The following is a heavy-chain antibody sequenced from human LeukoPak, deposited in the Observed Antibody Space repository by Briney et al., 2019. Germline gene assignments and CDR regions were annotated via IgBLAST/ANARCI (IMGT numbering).Heavy chain of an antibody. CDR2: INHSGST. J-gene: IGHJ5*02. CDR3: ARQRWLVHNWFDP. CDR1: GGSISSSSYF. V-gene: IGHV4-39*01. Sequence: SETLSLTCAVSGGSISSSSYFWGWIRQPPGKGLEWIGEINHSGSTNYNPSLKSRVTISVDTSKNQFSLKLSSVTAADTAVYYCARQRWLVHNWFDPWGQGTLVTVSS. D-gene: IGHD6-19*01.